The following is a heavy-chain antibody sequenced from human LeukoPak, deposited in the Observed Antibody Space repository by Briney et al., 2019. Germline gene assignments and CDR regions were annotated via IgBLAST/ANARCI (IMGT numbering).Heavy chain of an antibody. CDR2: ISGSGGST. Sequence: PGGSLRLSCAASGFTFSSYAMSWVRQAPVKVLEWVSAISGSGGSTYYADSVKGRFTISRDNSKNTLYLQMNSLRAEDTAVYYCARGYCSSTSRYSYDFWRGYYLDYWGQGTLVTVSS. CDR3: ARGYCSSTSRYSYDFWRGYYLDY. V-gene: IGHV3-23*01. CDR1: GFTFSSYA. J-gene: IGHJ4*02. D-gene: IGHD2-2*01.